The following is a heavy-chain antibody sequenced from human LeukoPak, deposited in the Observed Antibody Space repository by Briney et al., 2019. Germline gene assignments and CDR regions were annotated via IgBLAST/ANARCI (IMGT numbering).Heavy chain of an antibody. D-gene: IGHD3-3*01. J-gene: IGHJ3*02. Sequence: SETLSLTCAVYGGSFSGYYWSWIRQPPGKGLEWIGEINHSGSTNYDPSLKSRVTISVDTSKNQFSLKLSSVTAADTAVYYCARPSEDFWSGYYPNAFDIWGQGTMVTVSS. CDR2: INHSGST. V-gene: IGHV4-34*01. CDR1: GGSFSGYY. CDR3: ARPSEDFWSGYYPNAFDI.